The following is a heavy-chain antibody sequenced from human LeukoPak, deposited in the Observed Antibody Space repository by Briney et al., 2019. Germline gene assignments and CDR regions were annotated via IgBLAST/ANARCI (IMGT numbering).Heavy chain of an antibody. CDR2: ISSSSSYI. D-gene: IGHD3-16*02. J-gene: IGHJ4*02. V-gene: IGHV3-21*01. Sequence: GGSLRLSCAASGFTFSSYSMNWVRQAPGKGLERVSSISSSSSYIYYADSVKGRFTISRDNAKNSLYLQMNSLRAEDTAVYYCARGRRDYVWGSYPFDYWGQGTLVTVSS. CDR1: GFTFSSYS. CDR3: ARGRRDYVWGSYPFDY.